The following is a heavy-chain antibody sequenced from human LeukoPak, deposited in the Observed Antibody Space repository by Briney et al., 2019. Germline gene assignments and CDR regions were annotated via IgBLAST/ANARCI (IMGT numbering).Heavy chain of an antibody. CDR3: ASTTVTALDYYYYMDV. CDR1: GFTFSDYY. CDR2: ISSSGSTI. J-gene: IGHJ6*03. D-gene: IGHD4-17*01. V-gene: IGHV3-11*04. Sequence: GGSLRLSCAASGFTFSDYYMSWIRQAPGKGLEWVSYISSSGSTIYYADSVKGRFTISRDNAKNSLYLQMNSLRAEDTAVYYCASTTVTALDYYYYMDVWGKGTTVTVSS.